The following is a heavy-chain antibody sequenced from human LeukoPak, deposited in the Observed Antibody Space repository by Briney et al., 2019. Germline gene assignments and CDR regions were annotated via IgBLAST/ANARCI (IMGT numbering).Heavy chain of an antibody. D-gene: IGHD3-10*01. CDR1: GYTFTSYG. CDR3: ARDQGLLWFGELGPYYFDY. CDR2: ISAYNGNT. V-gene: IGHV1-18*01. Sequence: ASVKVSCKASGYTFTSYGISWVRQAPGQGLEWMGWISAYNGNTNYAQKLQGRVTMTADTSTSTAYMELRSLRSDDTAVYYCARDQGLLWFGELGPYYFDYWGQGTLVTVSS. J-gene: IGHJ4*02.